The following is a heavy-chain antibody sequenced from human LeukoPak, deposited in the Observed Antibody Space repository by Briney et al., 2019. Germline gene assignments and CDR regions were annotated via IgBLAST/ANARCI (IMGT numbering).Heavy chain of an antibody. CDR1: GGSISSSNW. D-gene: IGHD6-6*01. CDR3: VRGDTSSPYFDY. Sequence: SEALSLTCAVSGGSISSSNWWNWVRQPPGKWLEWIGEIYLSGRTTYSPSLKTRVSISLDTSKNQISLKLTSVTAADTAVYYCVRGDTSSPYFDYWGQGTLVTVSS. CDR2: IYLSGRT. V-gene: IGHV4-4*02. J-gene: IGHJ4*02.